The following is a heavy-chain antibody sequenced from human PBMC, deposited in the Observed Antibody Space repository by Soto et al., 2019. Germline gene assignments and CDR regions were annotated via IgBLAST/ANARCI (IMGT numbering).Heavy chain of an antibody. D-gene: IGHD6-6*01. Sequence: GESLKISCKGSGYSFTSYWISWVRQKPGKGLEWMGRIDPSDSYTNYSPSFQGHVTISADKAISTAYLQWSSLRASDTAMYYFARHNSPARPYRMDFGGQGTTVTVSS. CDR2: IDPSDSYT. CDR1: GYSFTSYW. V-gene: IGHV5-10-1*01. CDR3: ARHNSPARPYRMDF. J-gene: IGHJ6*02.